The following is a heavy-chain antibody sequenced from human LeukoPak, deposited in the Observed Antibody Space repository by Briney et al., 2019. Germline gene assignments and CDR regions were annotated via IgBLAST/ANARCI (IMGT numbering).Heavy chain of an antibody. V-gene: IGHV1-2*02. CDR3: ARIHCSSASCYYLDS. D-gene: IGHD2-2*01. Sequence: ASVKVSCKASGYTFTGYYMHWVRQAPGQGLEWVGWVNPERGGTNYAQKFQGRVTMTRDTSINTAYMDLSWLTSDDTAVYYCARIHCSSASCYYLDSWGQGTLVTVSS. CDR1: GYTFTGYY. CDR2: VNPERGGT. J-gene: IGHJ4*02.